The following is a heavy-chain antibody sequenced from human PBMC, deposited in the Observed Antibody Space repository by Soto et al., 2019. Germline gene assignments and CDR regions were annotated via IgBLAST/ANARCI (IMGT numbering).Heavy chain of an antibody. J-gene: IGHJ4*02. Sequence: GSLRLSCAASGFTVSSNYMTWVRQAPGKGLEWVSVIYSGGSTYYADFVKGRFTISRDNSKNTLFLQMNSLRAEDTALYYCARDSRNRNFFDYWGQGALVTVSS. CDR3: ARDSRNRNFFDY. V-gene: IGHV3-53*01. CDR2: IYSGGST. D-gene: IGHD2-2*01. CDR1: GFTVSSNY.